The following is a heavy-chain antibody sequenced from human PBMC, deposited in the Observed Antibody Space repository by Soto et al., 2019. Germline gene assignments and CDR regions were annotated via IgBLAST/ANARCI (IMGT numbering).Heavy chain of an antibody. CDR2: ITPSSGTT. CDR3: AREEVPHPALPFWFEP. CDR1: GFTFSSYS. V-gene: IGHV3-48*02. Sequence: PGGSLRLSCAASGFTFSSYSMNWVRQAPGKGLEWVSYITPSSGTTYADSVKGRFTISRDNAKNSLYLQMNSLRDEYTAVYYCAREEVPHPALPFWFEPWGQGPLVPVSS. D-gene: IGHD2-2*01. J-gene: IGHJ5*02.